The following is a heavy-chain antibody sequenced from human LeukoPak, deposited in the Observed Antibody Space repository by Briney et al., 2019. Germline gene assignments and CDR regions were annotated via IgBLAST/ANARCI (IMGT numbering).Heavy chain of an antibody. CDR2: IYPGDSDT. J-gene: IGHJ6*02. D-gene: IGHD6-6*01. CDR3: ARYKPYSSSSLDYYYGMDV. CDR1: GYSFTSYW. V-gene: IGHV5-51*01. Sequence: GESLKISCKGSGYSFTSYWIGWVRQMPGKGLEWMGIIYPGDSDTRYSPSFQGQVTISADKSISTAYLQWSSLKASDTAMYYCARYKPYSSSSLDYYYGMDVWGQGTTVTVSS.